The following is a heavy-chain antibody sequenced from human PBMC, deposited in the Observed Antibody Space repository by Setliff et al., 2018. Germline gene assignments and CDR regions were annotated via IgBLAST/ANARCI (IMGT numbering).Heavy chain of an antibody. V-gene: IGHV1-3*04. CDR2: INTGNGNT. CDR3: ARDVFPYHYEGAFDI. Sequence: ASVKVSCKASGYTFTRYAMHWVRQAPGQRLEWMGWINTGNGNTTYSQRFQGRVTMTRDTSTSTVYMDMSSLRSEDTAVYYCARDVFPYHYEGAFDIWGQGTMVTVSS. J-gene: IGHJ3*02. D-gene: IGHD3-22*01. CDR1: GYTFTRYA.